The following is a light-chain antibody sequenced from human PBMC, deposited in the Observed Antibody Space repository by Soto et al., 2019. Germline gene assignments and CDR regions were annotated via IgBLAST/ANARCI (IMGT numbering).Light chain of an antibody. CDR1: QSISIN. J-gene: IGKJ1*01. Sequence: PGESATLSCRASQSISINLAWYQHKPGQAPRLLIYSASRRATGIPDRFTGSGSGTDFTLTINRVEPEDFAVYFCQQYAGSPRTFGQGTKVDIK. CDR2: SAS. V-gene: IGKV3-20*01. CDR3: QQYAGSPRT.